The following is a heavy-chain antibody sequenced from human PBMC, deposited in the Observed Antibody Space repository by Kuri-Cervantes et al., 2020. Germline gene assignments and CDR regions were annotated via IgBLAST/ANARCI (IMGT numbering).Heavy chain of an antibody. CDR2: ISGSGGST. J-gene: IGHJ3*02. D-gene: IGHD2-15*01. CDR3: ARGYCSSGSCYGAFDI. Sequence: GESLKISCAPSGFTFSNYAMIWVRQAPGKGLEWVSAISGSGGSTYYADSVKGRFTISRNNFKNTLYLQMNSLRAEDTAVYYCARGYCSSGSCYGAFDIWGQGTMVTVSS. CDR1: GFTFSNYA. V-gene: IGHV3-23*01.